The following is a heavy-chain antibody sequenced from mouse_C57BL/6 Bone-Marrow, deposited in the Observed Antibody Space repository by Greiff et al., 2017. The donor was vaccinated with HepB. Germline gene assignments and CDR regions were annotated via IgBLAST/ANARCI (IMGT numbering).Heavy chain of an antibody. V-gene: IGHV6-3*01. CDR1: GFTFSNYW. D-gene: IGHD2-4*01. CDR2: IRLKSDNYAT. CDR3: TGMITTLYYYAMDY. J-gene: IGHJ4*01. Sequence: EVKVEESGGGLVQPGGSMKLSCVASGFTFSNYWMNWVRQSPEKGLEWVAQIRLKSDNYATHYAESVKGRFTISRDDYKSSVYLQMNNLRAADTGIYYCTGMITTLYYYAMDYWGQGTSVTVSS.